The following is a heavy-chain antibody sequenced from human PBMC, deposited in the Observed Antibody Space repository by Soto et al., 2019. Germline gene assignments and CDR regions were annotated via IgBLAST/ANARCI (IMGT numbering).Heavy chain of an antibody. J-gene: IGHJ5*02. CDR1: GFTFSSYA. CDR3: AKYIVPAANWFDP. D-gene: IGHD2-2*01. Sequence: GGSLRLSCAVSGFTFSSYAMSWVRQAPGKGLEWVSAISGSGGSTHYAESVKGRFTISRDNSKNTLYLQMNSLRAEDTAVYYCAKYIVPAANWFDPWGQGTLVTVSS. V-gene: IGHV3-23*01. CDR2: ISGSGGST.